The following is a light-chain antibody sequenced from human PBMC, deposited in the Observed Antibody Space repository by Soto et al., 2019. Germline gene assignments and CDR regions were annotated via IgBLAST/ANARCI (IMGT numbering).Light chain of an antibody. CDR2: RAS. CDR3: QQYDTSPWT. Sequence: EIVLTQSPGTLSLSPGERATLSCRASQSVSSSFLAWYQQKPGQAPRLLIYRASSRATGIPDRFSGSGPGTDFTLTISRLEPEDFAVYYCQQYDTSPWTFGQGTKVEIK. J-gene: IGKJ1*01. CDR1: QSVSSSF. V-gene: IGKV3-20*01.